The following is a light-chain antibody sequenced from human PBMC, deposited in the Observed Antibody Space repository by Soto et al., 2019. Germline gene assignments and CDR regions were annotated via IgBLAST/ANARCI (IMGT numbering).Light chain of an antibody. Sequence: EVMLTQSPGTLSLSPGERATLSCRASQSVSSNYLAWYQQKSGQAPRLLIYGASNRATGIPDRFSGSGSGTDFTLTIRRLEPEGVAVYYCQQYDTSPRTFGQGTKVEFK. CDR1: QSVSSNY. J-gene: IGKJ1*01. CDR3: QQYDTSPRT. V-gene: IGKV3-20*01. CDR2: GAS.